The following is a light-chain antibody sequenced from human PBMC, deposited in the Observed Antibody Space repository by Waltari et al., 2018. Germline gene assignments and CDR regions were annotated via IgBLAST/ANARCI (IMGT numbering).Light chain of an antibody. J-gene: IGKJ1*01. CDR1: QGITNS. CDR3: QHYYNAPYM. V-gene: IGKV1-NL1*01. CDR2: GAS. Sequence: DIHMTQSPSPLSASVGDRVTITCRASQGITNSVAWYQHKVGKAPKLLLYGASTLESGVPSRFSGSGSGTDFTLTISSLQPEDFATYYCQHYYNAPYMFGQGTTVDIK.